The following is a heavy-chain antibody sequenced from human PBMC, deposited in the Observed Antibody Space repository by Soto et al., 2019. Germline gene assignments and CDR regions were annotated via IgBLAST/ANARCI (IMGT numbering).Heavy chain of an antibody. CDR3: ARGYWSYDFWSGYYPYYFDY. Sequence: TSETLSLTCAVYGGSFSGYYWSWIRQPPGKGLEWIGEINHSGSTNYNPSLKSRVTISVDTSKNQFSLKLSSVTAADTAVYYCARGYWSYDFWSGYYPYYFDYWGQGTLVTVSS. CDR2: INHSGST. V-gene: IGHV4-34*01. J-gene: IGHJ4*02. D-gene: IGHD3-3*01. CDR1: GGSFSGYY.